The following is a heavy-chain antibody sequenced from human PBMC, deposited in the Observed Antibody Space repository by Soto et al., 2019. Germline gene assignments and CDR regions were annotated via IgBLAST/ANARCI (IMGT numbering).Heavy chain of an antibody. D-gene: IGHD3-3*01. V-gene: IGHV5-51*01. Sequence: PGESLKISCKGSGYSFTSYWIGWVRQMPGKGLEWMGIIYPGDSDTRYSPSFQGQVTISADKSISTAYLQWGSLKASDTAMYYCARPSSGPGYYYYGMDVWGQGTTVTVSS. CDR3: ARPSSGPGYYYYGMDV. J-gene: IGHJ6*02. CDR1: GYSFTSYW. CDR2: IYPGDSDT.